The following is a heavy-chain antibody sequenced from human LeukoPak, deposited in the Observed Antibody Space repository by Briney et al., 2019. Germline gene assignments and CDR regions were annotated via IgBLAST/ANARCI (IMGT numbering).Heavy chain of an antibody. J-gene: IGHJ4*02. CDR3: AKEQGYNTPFDY. CDR2: ISWNSGSI. Sequence: PGGSLRLSCAASGFTFDDYAMHWVRQAPGKGLEWVSGISWNSGSIGYADSVKGRFTISRDNAKNSLYLQMNSLRAEDTALYYCAKEQGYNTPFDYWGQGTLVTVS. V-gene: IGHV3-9*01. D-gene: IGHD5-24*01. CDR1: GFTFDDYA.